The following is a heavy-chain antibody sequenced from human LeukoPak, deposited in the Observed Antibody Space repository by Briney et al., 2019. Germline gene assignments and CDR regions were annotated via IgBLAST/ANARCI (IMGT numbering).Heavy chain of an antibody. J-gene: IGHJ4*02. CDR3: ARAGDIVVVPAAAYYFDY. V-gene: IGHV1-46*01. Sequence: ASVKVSCKASRYTFTSYYMHWVRQAPGQGLEWMGIINPSGGSTSYAQKFQGRVTMTRDTSTSTVYMELSSLRSEDTAVYYCARAGDIVVVPAAAYYFDYWGQGTLVTVSS. D-gene: IGHD2-2*01. CDR2: INPSGGST. CDR1: RYTFTSYY.